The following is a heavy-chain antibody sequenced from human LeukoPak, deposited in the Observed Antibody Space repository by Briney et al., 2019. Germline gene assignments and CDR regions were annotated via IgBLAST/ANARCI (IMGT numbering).Heavy chain of an antibody. D-gene: IGHD3-16*01. CDR3: ARWGGTRQFYFDY. V-gene: IGHV3-33*01. CDR1: GFSLCNYG. CDR2: INYDGSNR. Sequence: PGGSLRLSCAASGFSLCNYGLHWVRQGPGKGLEWLAVINYDGSNRYYADSVKGRFTISKDSSENTLYLQMNRLRADDTAIYYCARWGGTRQFYFDYWGQGTLATVSS. J-gene: IGHJ4*02.